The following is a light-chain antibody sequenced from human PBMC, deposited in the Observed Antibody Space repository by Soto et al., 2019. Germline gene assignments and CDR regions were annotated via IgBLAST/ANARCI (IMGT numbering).Light chain of an antibody. V-gene: IGLV1-40*01. Sequence: QSVPTQPPSVSGAPGQRVTISCTGSSSNIGAGYDVHWYQQLPGTAPKLLIYGNSNRPSGVPDRFSGSKSGTSASLAITELQAEDEADYFCQSYDSSLSGPYVFGTGTQLTVL. CDR3: QSYDSSLSGPYV. CDR2: GNS. J-gene: IGLJ1*01. CDR1: SSNIGAGYD.